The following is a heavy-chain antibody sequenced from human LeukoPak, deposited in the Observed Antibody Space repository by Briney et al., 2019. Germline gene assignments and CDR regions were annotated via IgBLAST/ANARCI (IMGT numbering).Heavy chain of an antibody. CDR1: GFTFSSYW. D-gene: IGHD6-13*01. J-gene: IGHJ4*02. CDR3: ILAADGTEFDS. Sequence: PGGSLRLSCAASGFTFSSYWMHWVRQAPGKGLVWVSRIDTEGSSTSYADSVKGRFTISRDNAQNTLYLQMSSLRAEDTALYYCILAADGTEFDSWGQGTLVTVSS. V-gene: IGHV3-74*01. CDR2: IDTEGSST.